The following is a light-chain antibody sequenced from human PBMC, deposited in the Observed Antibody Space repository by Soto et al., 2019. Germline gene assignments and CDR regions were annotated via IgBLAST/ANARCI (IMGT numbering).Light chain of an antibody. CDR1: ISNIGRNT. J-gene: IGLJ3*02. Sequence: QSVLTRPPSASGTPGQRVTISCSGSISNIGRNTVNWYQQVPGTAPRLLIYSNNQRPSGVPDRFSASKSGTSASLAINGLQSEDEADYYCAPWDDSLNGWVFGGGTQLTVL. CDR3: APWDDSLNGWV. CDR2: SNN. V-gene: IGLV1-44*01.